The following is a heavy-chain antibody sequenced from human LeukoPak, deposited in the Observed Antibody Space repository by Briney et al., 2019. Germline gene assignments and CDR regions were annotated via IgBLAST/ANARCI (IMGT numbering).Heavy chain of an antibody. D-gene: IGHD1-26*01. CDR1: GFTFSDHY. CDR3: ARDRRVGATWSVGAFDI. Sequence: TPGGSLRLSCAVSGFTFSDHYMDWVRQAPGKGLEWVSYISSSGDSIYYADSVKGRFTISRDNARNSLSLQMNSLRAEDTAIYYCARDRRVGATWSVGAFDIWGQGTTVTVSS. CDR2: ISSSGDSI. V-gene: IGHV3-11*04. J-gene: IGHJ3*02.